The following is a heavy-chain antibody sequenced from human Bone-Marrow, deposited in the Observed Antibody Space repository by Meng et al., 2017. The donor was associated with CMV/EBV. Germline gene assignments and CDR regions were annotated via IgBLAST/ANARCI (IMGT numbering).Heavy chain of an antibody. CDR2: IYYSGST. V-gene: IGHV4-61*01. CDR3: ATISYTPQGGFDP. Sequence: SETLSLTCTVSGGSVSSGSYYWSWIRQPPGKGLEWIGYIYYSGSTNYNPSLKSRVTISVDTSKNQFSLKLSSVTAADTAVYYCATISYTPQGGFDPWGQGTLVTVSS. J-gene: IGHJ5*02. CDR1: GGSVSSGSYY. D-gene: IGHD2-2*02.